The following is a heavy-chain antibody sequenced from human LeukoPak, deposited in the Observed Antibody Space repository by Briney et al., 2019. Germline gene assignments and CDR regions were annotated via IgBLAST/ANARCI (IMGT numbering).Heavy chain of an antibody. J-gene: IGHJ4*02. D-gene: IGHD1-7*01. CDR1: GFTFSSYW. CDR2: IKQDGSEK. CDR3: ARAIYNWNSYYFDY. Sequence: GGSLRLSCAASGFTFSSYWMSWVRQAPGKGLEWVANIKQDGSEKYYVDSVKGRFTISRDNAKNSLYLQMNSLRAEDTAVYYCARAIYNWNSYYFDYWGQGTLVTVSS. V-gene: IGHV3-7*01.